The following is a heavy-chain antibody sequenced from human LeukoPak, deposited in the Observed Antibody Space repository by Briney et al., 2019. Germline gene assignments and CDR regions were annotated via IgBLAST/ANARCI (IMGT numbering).Heavy chain of an antibody. J-gene: IGHJ4*02. CDR3: ARGSDYYDSSGYPIDY. CDR1: GFTFSSYW. V-gene: IGHV3-7*01. Sequence: PGGSLRLSCAASGFTFSSYWMSWVRQAPGKGLEWVANIKQDGSEKYYVDSVKGRFTISRDNAKNSLYLQMNSLRAEDTAVYYCARGSDYYDSSGYPIDYWGQGTLVTVSS. CDR2: IKQDGSEK. D-gene: IGHD3-22*01.